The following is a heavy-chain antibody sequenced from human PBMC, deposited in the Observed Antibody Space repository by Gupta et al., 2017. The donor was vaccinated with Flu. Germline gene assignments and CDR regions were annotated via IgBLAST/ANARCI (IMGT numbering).Heavy chain of an antibody. CDR3: ARHPEGATTDSGAFDF. CDR2: IYYSGTT. D-gene: IGHD1-26*01. J-gene: IGHJ3*01. Sequence: QPPGKGLEWIGSIYYSGTTYYNPSLKSRVTISVDTSKNQFSLKLNSVTAADTAVYYCARHPEGATTDSGAFDFWGQGTMVTVSS. V-gene: IGHV4-39*01.